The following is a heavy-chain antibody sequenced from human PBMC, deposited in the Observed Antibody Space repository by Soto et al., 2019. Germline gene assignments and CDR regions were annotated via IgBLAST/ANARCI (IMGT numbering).Heavy chain of an antibody. CDR3: ARGRGIAARRSRYYYYGMDV. J-gene: IGHJ6*02. CDR2: TNHSGST. D-gene: IGHD6-6*01. CDR1: GGSFSGYY. V-gene: IGHV4-34*01. Sequence: PSETLSLTCAVYGGSFSGYYWSWIRQPPGKGLEWVGETNHSGSTTYNPSLKSRVTISVDTSKNQFSLKLSSVTAADTAVYYCARGRGIAARRSRYYYYGMDVWGQGTTVTVSS.